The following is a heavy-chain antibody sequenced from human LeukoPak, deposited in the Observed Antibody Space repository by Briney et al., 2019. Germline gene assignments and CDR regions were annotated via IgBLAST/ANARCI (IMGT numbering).Heavy chain of an antibody. CDR2: ISYDGSNK. J-gene: IGHJ4*02. CDR1: GFTFSSYG. CDR3: GKYLQTAVGANDY. D-gene: IGHD1-26*01. Sequence: GRSLRLSCAASGFTFSSYGMHWVRQAPGKGLEWVAVISYDGSNKYYADSVKGRFTISRDNSKNTLYLQMSSLRAEDTAVYYCGKYLQTAVGANDYWGQGTLVTVSS. V-gene: IGHV3-30*18.